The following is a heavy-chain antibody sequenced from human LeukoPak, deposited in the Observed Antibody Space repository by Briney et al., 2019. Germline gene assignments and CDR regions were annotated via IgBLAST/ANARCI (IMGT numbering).Heavy chain of an antibody. CDR2: IYYSGST. D-gene: IGHD2-21*02. V-gene: IGHV4-39*07. Sequence: PSETLSLTCTVSGGSISSYYWGWIRQPPGKGLEWIGSIYYSGSTYYNPSLKSRVTISVDTSKNQFSLKLSSVTAADTAVYYCARVGDSVSDAFDIWGQGTMVTVSS. CDR1: GGSISSYY. CDR3: ARVGDSVSDAFDI. J-gene: IGHJ3*02.